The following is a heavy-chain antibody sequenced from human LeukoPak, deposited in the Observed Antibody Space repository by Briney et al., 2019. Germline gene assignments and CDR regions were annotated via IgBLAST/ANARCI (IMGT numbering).Heavy chain of an antibody. D-gene: IGHD5-18*01. V-gene: IGHV4-34*01. Sequence: GSLRLSCAASGFTFSSYEMNWVRQAPGKGLEWIGEINHSGSTNYNPSLKSRVTISVDTSKNQFSLKLSSVTAADTAVYYCARRSPWIQLWANFDYWGQGTLVTVSS. CDR2: INHSGST. CDR1: GFTFSSYE. CDR3: ARRSPWIQLWANFDY. J-gene: IGHJ4*02.